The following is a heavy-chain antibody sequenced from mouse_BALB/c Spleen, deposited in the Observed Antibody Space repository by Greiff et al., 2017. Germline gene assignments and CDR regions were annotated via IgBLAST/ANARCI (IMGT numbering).Heavy chain of an antibody. J-gene: IGHJ4*01. CDR3: ASLYYGNYYAMDY. CDR1: GFTFSSYT. Sequence: EVQGVESGGGLVKPGGSLKLSCAASGFTFSSYTMSWVRQTPEKRLEWVATISSGGGNNYYPDSVKGRFTISRDNAKNNLYLQMSSLRSEDTALYYCASLYYGNYYAMDYWGQGTSVTVSS. CDR2: ISSGGGNN. D-gene: IGHD2-1*01. V-gene: IGHV5-9*03.